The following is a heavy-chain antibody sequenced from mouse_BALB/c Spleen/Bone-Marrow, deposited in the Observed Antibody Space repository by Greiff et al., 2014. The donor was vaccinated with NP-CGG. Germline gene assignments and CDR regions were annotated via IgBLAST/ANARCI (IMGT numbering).Heavy chain of an antibody. CDR1: GFNIKDTY. Sequence: VQLQQSGAELVKPGASVKLSCTASGFNIKDTYMHWVKQRPEQGLEWMGRIDPANGNTKYDPKFQGKATITADTSSNTAYLQLSSLTSEDSAVYYCARDSFGSSYFDYWGQGTTLTVSS. D-gene: IGHD1-1*01. V-gene: IGHV14-3*02. CDR3: ARDSFGSSYFDY. J-gene: IGHJ2*01. CDR2: IDPANGNT.